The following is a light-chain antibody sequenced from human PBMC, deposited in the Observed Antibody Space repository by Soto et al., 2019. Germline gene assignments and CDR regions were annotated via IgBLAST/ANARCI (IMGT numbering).Light chain of an antibody. CDR2: AAS. J-gene: IGKJ2*01. Sequence: DIQMTQSPSSLSASVGDRVTITCRESQSISSSLNWYQQKPGKAPKLLNYAASSLQRGVPSRHSGSGTGTDFALTISSRQPEDCATYYCQQCYSTRVPCGLGT. V-gene: IGKV1-39*01. CDR1: QSISSS. CDR3: QQCYSTRVP.